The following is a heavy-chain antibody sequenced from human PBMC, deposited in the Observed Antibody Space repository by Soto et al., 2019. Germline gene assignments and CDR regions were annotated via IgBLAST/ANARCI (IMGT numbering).Heavy chain of an antibody. CDR3: AHRHGLDGLYGMDD. V-gene: IGHV2-5*02. J-gene: IGHJ6*02. D-gene: IGHD3-22*01. CDR2: IYWDDDK. Sequence: QITLKESCPTLVKPTQTLTLTCTFSGFSLSTSGVGVGWIRQPPGKALEWLAIIYWDDDKRYSPSLKSRLTNTKDTAKNHIVLKWTNVDPVDTATYNCAHRHGLDGLYGMDDGGQATTVTVSS. CDR1: GFSLSTSGVG.